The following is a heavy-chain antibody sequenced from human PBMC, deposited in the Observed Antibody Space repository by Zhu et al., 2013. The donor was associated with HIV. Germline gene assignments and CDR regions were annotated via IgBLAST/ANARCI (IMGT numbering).Heavy chain of an antibody. D-gene: IGHD5-18*01. V-gene: IGHV1-46*01. CDR3: ARVRSVYSSYNWFDP. Sequence: QVQLVQSGAEVKKPGASVKVSCKASGYTFTSYYMHWVRQAPGQGLEWMGIINPSGGSTSYAQKFQGRVTMTRDTSTSTVYMELSSLRSEDTAVYYCARVRSVYSSYNWFDPWGQGTLVTVSS. CDR1: GYTFTSYY. CDR2: INPSGGST. J-gene: IGHJ5*02.